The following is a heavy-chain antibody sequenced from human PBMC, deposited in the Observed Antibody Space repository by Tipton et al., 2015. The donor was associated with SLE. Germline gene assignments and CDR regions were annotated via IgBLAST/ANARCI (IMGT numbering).Heavy chain of an antibody. V-gene: IGHV1-18*01. Sequence: QVQLVQSGGEVKKPGASVKVSCKSSGYSFSDYAVTWVRQAPGQGLEWMGWINTKNGNTRYAQKFQGRVTMATDTSTDTAYMDLRSLRSDDTAVYYCATIRIYGSGLGYGMDVWGQGTTITVSS. CDR3: ATIRIYGSGLGYGMDV. CDR1: GYSFSDYA. CDR2: INTKNGNT. D-gene: IGHD6-25*01. J-gene: IGHJ6*02.